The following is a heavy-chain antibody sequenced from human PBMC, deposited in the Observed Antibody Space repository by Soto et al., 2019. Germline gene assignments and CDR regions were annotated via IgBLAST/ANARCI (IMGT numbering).Heavy chain of an antibody. D-gene: IGHD2-15*01. CDR1: GGTFSSYA. CDR2: IIPIFGTA. J-gene: IGHJ6*02. CDR3: ASRALGYCSGGSCYGMDV. Sequence: QVQLVQSGAEVKKPGSSVKVSCKASGGTFSSYAISWVRQAPGQGLEWMGGIIPIFGTANYAQKFQGRVTITADESTSTAYMELSSLRSEDTAVYYWASRALGYCSGGSCYGMDVWGQGTTVTVSS. V-gene: IGHV1-69*01.